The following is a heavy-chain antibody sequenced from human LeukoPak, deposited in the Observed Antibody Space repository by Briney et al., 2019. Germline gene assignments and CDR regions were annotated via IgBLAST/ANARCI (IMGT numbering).Heavy chain of an antibody. CDR1: GFTFSTYA. V-gene: IGHV3-23*01. Sequence: GGSLRLSCAASGFTFSTYAMSWVRQAPGKGLEWVSAISGGGGGTYYADSVKGRFTISSDNSKNTLYLQMNSLRAEDTAVYYCAKDYHFPSLFTVTTWVWEFDSWGQGTLVTVSS. J-gene: IGHJ4*02. D-gene: IGHD4-17*01. CDR3: AKDYHFPSLFTVTTWVWEFDS. CDR2: ISGGGGGT.